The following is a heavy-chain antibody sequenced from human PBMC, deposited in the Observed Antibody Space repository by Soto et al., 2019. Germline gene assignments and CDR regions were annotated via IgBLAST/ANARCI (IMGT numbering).Heavy chain of an antibody. CDR2: ISSSSSTI. CDR3: AKDRVGTGVATIRDFDY. J-gene: IGHJ4*02. Sequence: GGSLRRSCADSGFTFSSYSINWVRQAPGEGLEWVSYISSSSSTIYYADSVKGRFTISRDNSKSTLYVHMNSLRAEDSAVYYCAKDRVGTGVATIRDFDYWGQGTLVTVSS. V-gene: IGHV3-48*01. CDR1: GFTFSSYS. D-gene: IGHD5-12*01.